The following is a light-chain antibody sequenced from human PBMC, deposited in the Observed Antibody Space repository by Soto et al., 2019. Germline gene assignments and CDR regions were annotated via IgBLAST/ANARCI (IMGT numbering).Light chain of an antibody. Sequence: EIVLTQSPGTLSLSPGESATFSCRASQSISSNYLAWYQQKSGQTPRLLIYGASSRASGIPDRFSGSGSGTDFTLTISRLEPEDFAVYYCQQYGSSPPYTFGQGTKLEIK. CDR2: GAS. CDR1: QSISSNY. V-gene: IGKV3-20*01. J-gene: IGKJ2*01. CDR3: QQYGSSPPYT.